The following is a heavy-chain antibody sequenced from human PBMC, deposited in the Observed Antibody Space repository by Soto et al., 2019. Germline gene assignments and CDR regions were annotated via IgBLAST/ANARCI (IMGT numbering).Heavy chain of an antibody. V-gene: IGHV4-39*01. CDR2: IYYSGST. CDR3: ARLNYYGSGSYYNVYH. CDR1: GGSIISSSYY. J-gene: IGHJ5*02. Sequence: ETLSLTCTVSGGSIISSSYYWGWIRQPPGKGLEWIGSIYYSGSTYYNPSLKSRVTISVDTSKNQFSLKLSSVTAADTAVYYCARLNYYGSGSYYNVYHWGQGTLVTAPQ. D-gene: IGHD3-10*01.